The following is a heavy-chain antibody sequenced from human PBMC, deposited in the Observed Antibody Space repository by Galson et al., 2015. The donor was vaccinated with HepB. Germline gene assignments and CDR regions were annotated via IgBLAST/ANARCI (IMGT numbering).Heavy chain of an antibody. D-gene: IGHD3-9*01. J-gene: IGHJ6*02. V-gene: IGHV3-64D*06. CDR3: VNLGFDSNAYYGMDV. CDR2: ISSNGGST. Sequence: SLRLSCAASGFTFSSYAMHWVRQAPGKGLEYVSAISSNGGSTYYADSVKGRFTISRDNSKNALYLQMSSLRAEDTAVYYCVNLGFDSNAYYGMDVWGQGTTVTVSS. CDR1: GFTFSSYA.